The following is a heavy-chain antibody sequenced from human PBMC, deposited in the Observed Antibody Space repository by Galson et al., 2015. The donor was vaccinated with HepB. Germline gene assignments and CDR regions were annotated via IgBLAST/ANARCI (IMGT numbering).Heavy chain of an antibody. D-gene: IGHD2-2*01. CDR1: GFTFSSYG. Sequence: SLRLSCAASGFTFSSYGMHWVRQAPGKGLEWVAVISYDGSNKYYADSVKGRFTISRDNSKNTLYLQMNSLRAEDTAVYYCAKVDCSSTSCYVYDYWGQGTLVTVSS. CDR2: ISYDGSNK. V-gene: IGHV3-30*18. CDR3: AKVDCSSTSCYVYDY. J-gene: IGHJ4*02.